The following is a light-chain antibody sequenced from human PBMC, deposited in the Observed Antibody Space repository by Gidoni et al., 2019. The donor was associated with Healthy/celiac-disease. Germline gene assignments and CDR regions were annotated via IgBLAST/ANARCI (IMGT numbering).Light chain of an antibody. CDR2: KAS. CDR3: QQYNSYPYT. J-gene: IGKJ2*01. V-gene: IGKV1-5*03. Sequence: DIQMTQSPSTLSASVRDRVTITCRASQIISSWLAWYQQKPGKAPTLLIYKASSLESGVPSRFSGSGAGTEFTLTISSLQPDDFAAYYCQQYNSYPYTFGQGTKLEIK. CDR1: QIISSW.